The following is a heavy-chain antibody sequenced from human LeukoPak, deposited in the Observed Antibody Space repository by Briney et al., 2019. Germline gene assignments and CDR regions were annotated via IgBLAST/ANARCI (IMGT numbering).Heavy chain of an antibody. J-gene: IGHJ4*02. CDR3: ARTSTVTTGFDY. CDR2: ISSSGSTI. D-gene: IGHD4-17*01. CDR1: GFTFSSYE. V-gene: IGHV3-48*03. Sequence: WGSLRLSCAASGFTFSSYEMNWVRQAPGKGLEWVSYISSSGSTIYYADSVKGRFTISRDNAKNSLYLQMNSLRAEDTAVYYCARTSTVTTGFDYWGQGTLVTVSS.